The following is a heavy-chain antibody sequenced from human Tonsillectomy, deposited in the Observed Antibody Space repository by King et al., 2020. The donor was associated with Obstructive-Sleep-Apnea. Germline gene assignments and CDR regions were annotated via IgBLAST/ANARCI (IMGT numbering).Heavy chain of an antibody. J-gene: IGHJ4*02. Sequence: VQLQESGPGLVKPSQTLSLTCAVSGGSISSGGYSWSWIRQPPGKGLEWIGYIYYSGSTYYNPSLKSRVTISVDTSKNQFSLKLSSVTAADTAVYYCARGGDYGDYGFDYWGQGTLVTVSS. CDR1: GGSISSGGYS. V-gene: IGHV4-30-4*07. CDR2: IYYSGST. D-gene: IGHD4-17*01. CDR3: ARGGDYGDYGFDY.